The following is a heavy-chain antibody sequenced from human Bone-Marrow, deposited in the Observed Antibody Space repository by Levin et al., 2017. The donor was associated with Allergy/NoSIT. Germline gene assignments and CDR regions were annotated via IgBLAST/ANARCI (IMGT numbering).Heavy chain of an antibody. J-gene: IGHJ3*02. CDR1: GFTFSDYY. CDR3: ATKSGGLLYPSRGAFDI. Sequence: LSLTCAASGFTFSDYYMSWIRQAPGKGLEWVSYISSSGSTIYYADSVKGRFTISRDNAKNSLYLQMNSLRAEDTAVYYCATKSGGLLYPSRGAFDIWGQGTMVTVSS. D-gene: IGHD2-2*02. CDR2: ISSSGSTI. V-gene: IGHV3-11*01.